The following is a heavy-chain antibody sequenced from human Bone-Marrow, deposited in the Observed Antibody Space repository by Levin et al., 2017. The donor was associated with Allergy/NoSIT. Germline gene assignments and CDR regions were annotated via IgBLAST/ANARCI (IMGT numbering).Heavy chain of an antibody. CDR3: ARARGSSGWDYYYDYGMDV. Sequence: ASVKVSCKASGYIFTTYYVHWVRQAPGQGLEWMGIINPSGGSANYAQNFQDRVTMSRDTPTTTVYMELSSLEFEDTAVYYCARARGSSGWDYYYDYGMDVWGQGTTVTVSS. CDR2: INPSGGSA. V-gene: IGHV1-46*01. J-gene: IGHJ6*02. CDR1: GYIFTTYY. D-gene: IGHD6-19*01.